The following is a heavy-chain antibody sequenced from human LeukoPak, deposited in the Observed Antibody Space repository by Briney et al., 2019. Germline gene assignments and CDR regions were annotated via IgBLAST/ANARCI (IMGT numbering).Heavy chain of an antibody. J-gene: IGHJ3*02. CDR2: ISWNSGSI. D-gene: IGHD6-13*01. Sequence: PGGSLRLSCAASGFTFDDYAMHWVRQAPGKGLEWVSGISWNSGSIGYADSVKGRFTISRDNSKNTLYLQMNSLRAEDTAVYYCANVAAPGAFDIWGQGTMVTVSS. CDR3: ANVAAPGAFDI. CDR1: GFTFDDYA. V-gene: IGHV3-9*01.